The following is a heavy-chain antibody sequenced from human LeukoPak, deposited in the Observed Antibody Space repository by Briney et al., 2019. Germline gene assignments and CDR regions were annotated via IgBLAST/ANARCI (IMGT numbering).Heavy chain of an antibody. V-gene: IGHV4-39*01. D-gene: IGHD6-13*01. CDR3: ARSYSSSDHYYYYGMDV. CDR2: GYYSGST. Sequence: SETPSLTCTVSGGSVSSSSYYWGWIRQPPGKGLEWIGSGYYSGSTYYNPSLKSRVTISVDASKNQFSLKLSSVTDGDTAIYYCARSYSSSDHYYYYGMDVWGQGTTVTVSS. J-gene: IGHJ6*02. CDR1: GGSVSSSSYY.